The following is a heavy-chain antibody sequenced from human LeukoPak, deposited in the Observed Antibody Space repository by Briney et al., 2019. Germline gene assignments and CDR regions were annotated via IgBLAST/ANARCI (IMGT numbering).Heavy chain of an antibody. CDR1: GYTXTGYY. J-gene: IGHJ4*02. Sequence: ASVKVSCKASGYTXTGYYIHWVRQAPGQGLEWMGWINPNSGGTNYAQKFQGRVTMTRDTSISTAYMELSRLRSDDTAVYYCARSPPARSSSRYGTRSEDFDYWGQGTLVTVSS. D-gene: IGHD6-13*01. V-gene: IGHV1-2*02. CDR2: INPNSGGT. CDR3: ARSPPARSSSRYGTRSEDFDY.